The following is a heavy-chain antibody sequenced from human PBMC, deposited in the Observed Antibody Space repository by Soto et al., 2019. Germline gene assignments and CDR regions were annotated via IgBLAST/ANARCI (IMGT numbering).Heavy chain of an antibody. Sequence: QVQLVQSGAEMKKPGSSVKVSCQSSGGTFNTYAMNWVRQAPGQGPEWMGDISPMFGAANYAPKFQGRVTITAAESTGTSYMQLGSLTSEDTALYFCAREVQVHAPAFVYWGQGTLVPVSS. D-gene: IGHD3-10*01. J-gene: IGHJ4*02. CDR2: ISPMFGAA. CDR3: AREVQVHAPAFVY. V-gene: IGHV1-69*19. CDR1: GGTFNTYA.